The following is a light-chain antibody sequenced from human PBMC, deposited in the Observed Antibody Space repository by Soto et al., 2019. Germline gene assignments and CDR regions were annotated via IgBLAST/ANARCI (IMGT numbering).Light chain of an antibody. V-gene: IGKV1-39*01. CDR1: QPIGNY. CDR3: QQTHAVPLT. J-gene: IGKJ5*01. Sequence: DDQMTQSPSSLSASVGDRVTNACRASQPIGNYLHWYQQKPSEAPKVLIFAASSLRSGIPSRFSGSGYRTAFTLTINTLPPEDSATYNCQQTHAVPLTFGLGTRL. CDR2: AAS.